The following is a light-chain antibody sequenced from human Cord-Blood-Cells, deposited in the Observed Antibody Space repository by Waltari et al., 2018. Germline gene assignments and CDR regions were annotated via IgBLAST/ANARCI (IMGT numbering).Light chain of an antibody. Sequence: QSALTQPASVSGSPGQSITISCTATSSDVGGYNYVSWYQQHPGKAPKLMIYDVSNRPSGVSNRFSGSKSGNTASLTISGLQAEDEADYYCSSYTSSSTGWVFGGGTKLTVL. CDR2: DVS. V-gene: IGLV2-14*01. CDR1: SSDVGGYNY. J-gene: IGLJ3*02. CDR3: SSYTSSSTGWV.